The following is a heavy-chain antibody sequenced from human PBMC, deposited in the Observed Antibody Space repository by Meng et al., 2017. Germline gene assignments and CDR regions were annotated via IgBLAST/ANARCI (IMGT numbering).Heavy chain of an antibody. J-gene: IGHJ4*02. V-gene: IGHV1-69*06. CDR3: ARGVYYYDSSGYYSRVFDY. CDR2: IIPIFGTA. CDR1: GYTFTGYY. Sequence: SVKVSCKASGYTFTGYYMHWVRQAPGQGLEWMGGIIPIFGTANYAQKFQGRVTITADKSTSTAYMELSSLRSEDTAVYYCARGVYYYDSSGYYSRVFDYWGQGTLVTVSS. D-gene: IGHD3-22*01.